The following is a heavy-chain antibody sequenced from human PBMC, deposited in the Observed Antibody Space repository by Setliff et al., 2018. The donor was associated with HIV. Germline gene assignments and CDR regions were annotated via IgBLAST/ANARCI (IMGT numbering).Heavy chain of an antibody. CDR2: VFYNGST. J-gene: IGHJ4*02. CDR1: GGSMTTSSYY. V-gene: IGHV4-39*01. Sequence: KPSETLSLTCTVSGGSMTTSSYYWSWIRQPPGKGLEWIGSVFYNGSTLYNPSLKSRLTLSVDTSKNQFSLKMHSVTAADTSLYYCSRHGTYYNLFDYWGQGRPVTVSS. CDR3: SRHGTYYNLFDY. D-gene: IGHD3-10*01.